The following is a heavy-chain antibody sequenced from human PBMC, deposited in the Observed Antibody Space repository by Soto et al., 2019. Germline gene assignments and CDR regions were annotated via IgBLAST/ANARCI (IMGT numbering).Heavy chain of an antibody. Sequence: ASVKVSCKTSGYSFTGYYLHWVRQAPGQGLEWMGWINPNSGGANSAQKFQGRVTLTRDTSITTAYMELSRLRSDDTAVYYCARVAFTYDSSGYYSLYYFDYWGQGTLVTVSS. J-gene: IGHJ4*02. V-gene: IGHV1-2*02. CDR3: ARVAFTYDSSGYYSLYYFDY. CDR2: INPNSGGA. CDR1: GYSFTGYY. D-gene: IGHD3-22*01.